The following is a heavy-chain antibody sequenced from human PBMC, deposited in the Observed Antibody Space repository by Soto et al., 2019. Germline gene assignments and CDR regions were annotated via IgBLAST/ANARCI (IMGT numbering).Heavy chain of an antibody. J-gene: IGHJ4*02. CDR1: GFTFSSYS. V-gene: IGHV3-21*01. Sequence: GGSLRLSCAASGFTFSSYSMNWVRQAPGKGLEWVSSISSSSSYIYYADSVKGRFTISRDNAKNSLYLQMNSLRAEDTAVYYCARDKVVLGEIDYWGQGTLVTVSS. CDR2: ISSSSSYI. CDR3: ARDKVVLGEIDY. D-gene: IGHD2-15*01.